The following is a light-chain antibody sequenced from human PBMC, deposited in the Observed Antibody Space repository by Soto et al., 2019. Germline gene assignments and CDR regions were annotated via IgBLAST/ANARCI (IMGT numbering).Light chain of an antibody. V-gene: IGKV4-1*01. CDR1: QSVLYSSNNKNY. CDR2: WAS. CDR3: QQYYSTPRT. Sequence: DIVMTQSPDSLAVSLGERATIYGKSSQSVLYSSNNKNYLAWYQQKPGQPPKLLIYWASTRESGVPDRFSGSGSGTDFTLTISSLQAEDVAVYYCQQYYSTPRTFGQGTKVDI. J-gene: IGKJ1*01.